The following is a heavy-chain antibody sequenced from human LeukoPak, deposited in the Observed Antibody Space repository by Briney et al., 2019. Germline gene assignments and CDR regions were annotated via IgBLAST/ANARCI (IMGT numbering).Heavy chain of an antibody. J-gene: IGHJ4*02. D-gene: IGHD5-24*01. CDR2: ISSSSTYI. V-gene: IGHV3-21*01. Sequence: PGGSLRLSCAASGFTFSSYNMNWVRQAPGKGLEWVSFISSSSTYIYNADSVKGRFTIPRDNAKNSLYLQMNSLRVEDTAVYYCAKDRERWLQFTGFDYWGQGTLVTVSS. CDR1: GFTFSSYN. CDR3: AKDRERWLQFTGFDY.